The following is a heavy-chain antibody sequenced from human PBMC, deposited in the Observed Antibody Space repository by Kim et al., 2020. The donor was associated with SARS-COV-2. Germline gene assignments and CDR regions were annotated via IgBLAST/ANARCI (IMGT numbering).Heavy chain of an antibody. J-gene: IGHJ5*02. CDR3: AKGELRGGEKTYYYGSGSYYYNWFDP. CDR2: INPSGGST. D-gene: IGHD3-10*01. V-gene: IGHV1-46*01. CDR1: GYTFTSYY. Sequence: ASVKVSCKASGYTFTSYYMHWVRQAPGQGLEWMGIINPSGGSTSYAQKFQGRVTMTRDTSTSTVYMELSSLRSEDTAVYYCAKGELRGGEKTYYYGSGSYYYNWFDPWGQGTLVTVSS.